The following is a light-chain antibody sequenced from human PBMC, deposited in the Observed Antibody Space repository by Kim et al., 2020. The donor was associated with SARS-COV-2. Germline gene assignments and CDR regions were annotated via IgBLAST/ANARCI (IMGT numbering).Light chain of an antibody. CDR2: DDD. CDR1: SGSVASND. V-gene: IGLV6-57*02. Sequence: KALTVHCASSSGSVASNDEQWYQQRPDSARTTVVYDDDQSTSGVPGRFSGSIGSSSNTASLTVSGLKTEDEAEYYCQSYDSSSHWVFGGGTKLTVL. CDR3: QSYDSSSHWV. J-gene: IGLJ3*02.